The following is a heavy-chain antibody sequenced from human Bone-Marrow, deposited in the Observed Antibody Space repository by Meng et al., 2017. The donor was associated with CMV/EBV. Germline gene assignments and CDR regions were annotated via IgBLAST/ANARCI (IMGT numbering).Heavy chain of an antibody. D-gene: IGHD5-24*01. V-gene: IGHV3-30*02. CDR2: IQYDGTSK. Sequence: GESLKISCAASGFMFVTYGMHWVRQAPGKGLEWVAYIQYDGTSKYYADSVQGRFTISRDNARNSLYLQMNSLRAEDTAVFYCARGPGGDGYNPGWFDPWGQGTLVTISS. J-gene: IGHJ5*02. CDR3: ARGPGGDGYNPGWFDP. CDR1: GFMFVTYG.